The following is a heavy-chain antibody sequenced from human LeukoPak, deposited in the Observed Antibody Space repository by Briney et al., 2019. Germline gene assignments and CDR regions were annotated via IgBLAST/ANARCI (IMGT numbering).Heavy chain of an antibody. D-gene: IGHD3-10*01. CDR3: ARERLLWFGSFDY. J-gene: IGHJ4*02. Sequence: GGPLRLSCAASGFTFSSYWMHWVRQAPGKGLVWVSRINSDGSSTSYADSVKGRFTISRDNAKNTLYLQMNSLRAEDTAVYYCARERLLWFGSFDYWGQETLVTVSS. CDR1: GFTFSSYW. V-gene: IGHV3-74*01. CDR2: INSDGSST.